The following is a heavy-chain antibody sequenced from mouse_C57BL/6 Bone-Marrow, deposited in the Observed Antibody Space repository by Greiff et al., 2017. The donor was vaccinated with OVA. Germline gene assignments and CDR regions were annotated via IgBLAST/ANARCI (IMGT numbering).Heavy chain of an antibody. Sequence: EVKLVESGGGLVQPGGSLSLSCAASGFTFTDYYMSWVRQPPGTALEWLGFIRNKANGYTTEYSASVKGRFTISRDNSQSILYLQMNALRAEDSATYYCARDGPFAYWGQGTTRTVSS. CDR2: IRNKANGYTT. CDR3: ARDGPFAY. CDR1: GFTFTDYY. J-gene: IGHJ2*01. V-gene: IGHV7-3*01.